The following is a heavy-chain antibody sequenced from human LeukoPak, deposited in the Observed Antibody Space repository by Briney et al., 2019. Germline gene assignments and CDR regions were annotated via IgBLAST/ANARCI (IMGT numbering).Heavy chain of an antibody. D-gene: IGHD3-10*01. J-gene: IGHJ4*02. CDR1: GFFFRSHA. CDR2: ISGSGGST. Sequence: GGSLRLSCAASGFFFRSHALHWVRQAPGQGLEWVSAISGSGGSTYYADSVKGRFTISRDNSKNTLYLQMNSLRAEDTAVYYCAKDLRDLARYYFDYWGQGTLVTVSS. CDR3: AKDLRDLARYYFDY. V-gene: IGHV3-23*01.